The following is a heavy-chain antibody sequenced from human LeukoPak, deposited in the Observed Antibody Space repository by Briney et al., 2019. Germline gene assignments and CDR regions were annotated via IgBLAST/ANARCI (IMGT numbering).Heavy chain of an antibody. CDR1: GGSISSCY. CDR3: ARHRLGSSWDDVFDI. J-gene: IGHJ3*02. V-gene: IGHV4-59*08. Sequence: SETLSLTCTVSGGSISSCYWSWIRQPPGKGLEWIGYIYYSGSTNYSPSLKSRVTISVDTSKNQFSLKLSSVTAADTAVYCCARHRLGSSWDDVFDIWGQGTMVTVSS. CDR2: IYYSGST. D-gene: IGHD6-13*01.